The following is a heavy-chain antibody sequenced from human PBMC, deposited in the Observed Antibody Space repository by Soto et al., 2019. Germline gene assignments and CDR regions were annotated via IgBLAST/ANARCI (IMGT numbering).Heavy chain of an antibody. Sequence: GGSLRLSCAASGFTFSSYGMHWVRQAPGKGLEWVAVIWYDGSNKYYADSVKGRFTISRDNSKNTLYLRMNSLRAEDTAVYYCARDPGGYCSGGSCSFDYWGQGTLVTVSS. CDR3: ARDPGGYCSGGSCSFDY. CDR1: GFTFSSYG. V-gene: IGHV3-33*01. D-gene: IGHD2-15*01. CDR2: IWYDGSNK. J-gene: IGHJ4*02.